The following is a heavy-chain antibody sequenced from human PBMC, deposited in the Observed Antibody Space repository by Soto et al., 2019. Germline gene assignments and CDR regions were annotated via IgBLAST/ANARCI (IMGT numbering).Heavy chain of an antibody. Sequence: ASVKVSCKASGGTFSSYAISWVRQAPGQGLEWMGGIIPIFGTANYAQKFQGRVTITADESTSTAYMELSSLRSEDTAVYYCAREAFRDYLGTYYYYGMDVWGQGTTVTVSS. CDR2: IIPIFGTA. D-gene: IGHD7-27*01. CDR1: GGTFSSYA. V-gene: IGHV1-69*13. J-gene: IGHJ6*02. CDR3: AREAFRDYLGTYYYYGMDV.